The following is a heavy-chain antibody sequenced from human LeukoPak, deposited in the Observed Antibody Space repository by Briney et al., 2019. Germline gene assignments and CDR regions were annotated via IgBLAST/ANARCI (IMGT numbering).Heavy chain of an antibody. V-gene: IGHV3-15*07. J-gene: IGHJ4*02. D-gene: IGHD5-18*01. CDR2: IKSKTDGGTT. CDR3: TTVVGYSYGLFDY. CDR1: GFTFSSYS. Sequence: PGGSLRLSCAASGFTFSSYSMNWVRQAPGKGLEWVGRIKSKTDGGTTDYAAPVKGRFTISRDDSKNTLYLQMNSLKTEDTAVYYCTTVVGYSYGLFDYWGQGTLVTVSS.